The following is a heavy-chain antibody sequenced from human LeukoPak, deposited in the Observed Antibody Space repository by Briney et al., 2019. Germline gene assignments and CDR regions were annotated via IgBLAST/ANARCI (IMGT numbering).Heavy chain of an antibody. Sequence: ASVKVSCKASGGTFSNYAISWVRQAPGQGLEWMGWINTNTGNPTYAQGFTGRFVFSLDTSVSTAYLQISSLKAEDTAVYYCARAGPRTTVTSFDYWGQGTLVTVSS. D-gene: IGHD4-17*01. J-gene: IGHJ4*02. CDR1: GGTFSNYA. CDR2: INTNTGNP. CDR3: ARAGPRTTVTSFDY. V-gene: IGHV7-4-1*02.